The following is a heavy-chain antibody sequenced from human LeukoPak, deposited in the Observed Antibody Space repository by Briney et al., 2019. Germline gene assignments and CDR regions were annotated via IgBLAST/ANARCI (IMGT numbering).Heavy chain of an antibody. Sequence: SETLSLTCTVSGDSFSSSSYYWGWIRQPPGKGLEWIGYIYYSGSTYYNPSLKSRVTISVDTSKNQFSLKLSSVTAADTAVYYCARVETYYYDSSGYYYSRNFDYWGQGTLVTVSS. CDR1: GDSFSSSSYY. CDR2: IYYSGST. CDR3: ARVETYYYDSSGYYYSRNFDY. J-gene: IGHJ4*02. D-gene: IGHD3-22*01. V-gene: IGHV4-31*03.